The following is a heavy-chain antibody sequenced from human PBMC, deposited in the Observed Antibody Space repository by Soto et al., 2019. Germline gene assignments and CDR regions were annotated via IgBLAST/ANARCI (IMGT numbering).Heavy chain of an antibody. CDR1: GYPFTGYY. D-gene: IGHD3-3*01. Sequence: GSVKVSFKACGYPFTGYYMHLVRQAPGQGLEWMGWINPNSGGTNYAQKFQGRVTMTRDTSISTAYMELSRLRSDDTAVYYCARGAYDFWSGSHVDYWGQGTLVTVPQ. CDR2: INPNSGGT. CDR3: ARGAYDFWSGSHVDY. V-gene: IGHV1-2*02. J-gene: IGHJ4*02.